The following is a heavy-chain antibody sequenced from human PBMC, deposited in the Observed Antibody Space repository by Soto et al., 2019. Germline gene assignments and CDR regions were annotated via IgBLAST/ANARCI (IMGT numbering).Heavy chain of an antibody. Sequence: QVQLVESGGGVVQPGRSLRLSCVASGFTFSTYAMNWVRQAPGKGLEWVAVISYDGSNKYYADSVKGRFTISRDNSKNTLYLQMNSLRAEDTAVYYCARGVSAAMTPYFDYWGQGALVTVSS. J-gene: IGHJ4*02. CDR3: ARGVSAAMTPYFDY. CDR1: GFTFSTYA. V-gene: IGHV3-30-3*01. D-gene: IGHD2-2*01. CDR2: ISYDGSNK.